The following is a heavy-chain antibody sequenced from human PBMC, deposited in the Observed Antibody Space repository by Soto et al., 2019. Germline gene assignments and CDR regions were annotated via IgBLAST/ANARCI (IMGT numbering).Heavy chain of an antibody. CDR2: IDYSGNI. J-gene: IGHJ4*02. Sequence: PSETLSLTCNASGGSITSSGSAWGLIRQSPGKGLEWIGTIDYSGNIYYIPSLKSRITISVDTSKNQISLKLSSVTAADTAVYYCARHIHNQGFEYYFDSWGQGTLVTVSS. CDR1: GGSITSSGSA. V-gene: IGHV4-39*01. CDR3: ARHIHNQGFEYYFDS. D-gene: IGHD1-1*01.